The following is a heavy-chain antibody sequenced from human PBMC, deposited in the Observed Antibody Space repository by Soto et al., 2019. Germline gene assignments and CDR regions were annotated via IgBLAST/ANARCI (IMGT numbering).Heavy chain of an antibody. V-gene: IGHV1-3*01. CDR2: INAGNGNT. CDR3: AIDPDTPAAYFN. CDR1: GYTFTSYA. Sequence: VSVKVSCKASGYTFTSYAMHWVRQAPGQRLEWMGWINAGNGNTKYSQKFQGRVTITRDTSASTAYMELSSLRSEDTAVYYCAIDPDTPAAYFNWGQGTLVTVSS. D-gene: IGHD1-26*01. J-gene: IGHJ4*02.